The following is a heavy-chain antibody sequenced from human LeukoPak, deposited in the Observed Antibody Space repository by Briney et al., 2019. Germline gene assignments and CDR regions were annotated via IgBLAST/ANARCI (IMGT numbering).Heavy chain of an antibody. D-gene: IGHD2-2*02. CDR3: ARDSYTSPDY. Sequence: PGGSLRLSCEASGFTFSNFWMYWVRQVPGKGLVWVSRINREGTTTVYADSVKGRFTISRDNAKSTLYLQMNSLGAEDTAVYYCARDSYTSPDYWGQGTLVTVSS. V-gene: IGHV3-74*01. J-gene: IGHJ4*02. CDR2: INREGTTT. CDR1: GFTFSNFW.